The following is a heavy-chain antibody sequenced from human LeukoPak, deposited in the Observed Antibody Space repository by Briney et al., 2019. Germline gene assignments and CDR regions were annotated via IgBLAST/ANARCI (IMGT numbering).Heavy chain of an antibody. CDR1: GFTFSNYA. J-gene: IGHJ4*02. V-gene: IGHV3-30*01. CDR2: ISYDGTIE. D-gene: IGHD3-10*01. CDR3: ARDRTYFYDSGSSGPHYFDY. Sequence: GGSLRLSCAASGFTFSNYALHWVRQAPGKGLEWVAVISYDGTIEYHAGSVKGRFTISRDNSKNTLYLQMNSLRAEDTAVYYCARDRTYFYDSGSSGPHYFDYWGQGTLVTVSS.